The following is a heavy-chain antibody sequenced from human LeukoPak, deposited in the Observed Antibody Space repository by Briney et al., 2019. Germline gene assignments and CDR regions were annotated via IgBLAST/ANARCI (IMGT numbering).Heavy chain of an antibody. CDR3: ARDSGNYYGSGSYYKNWFDP. V-gene: IGHV4-34*01. J-gene: IGHJ5*02. Sequence: KPSETLSLTCAVYGGSFSGYYWSWIRQPPGKGLEWIGEINHSGSTNYNPSLKSRVTISVDTSKNQFSLKLSSVTAADTAVYYCARDSGNYYGSGSYYKNWFDPWGQGTLVTVSS. CDR1: GGSFSGYY. D-gene: IGHD3-10*01. CDR2: INHSGST.